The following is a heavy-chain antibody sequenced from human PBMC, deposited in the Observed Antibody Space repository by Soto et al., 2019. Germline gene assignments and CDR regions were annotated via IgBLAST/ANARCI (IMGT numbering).Heavy chain of an antibody. CDR2: IYHAGSV. CDR1: GYSIASGYY. J-gene: IGHJ6*02. CDR3: ARTFDYYGMDV. Sequence: SETLSLTCAVSGYSIASGYYWAWIRQSPGKGLEWIGSIYHAGSVYYNPSLNGRVALSMDTSKNHFSLKLTSVTAADTAVYYCARTFDYYGMDVWGQGTKVTV. V-gene: IGHV4-38-2*01.